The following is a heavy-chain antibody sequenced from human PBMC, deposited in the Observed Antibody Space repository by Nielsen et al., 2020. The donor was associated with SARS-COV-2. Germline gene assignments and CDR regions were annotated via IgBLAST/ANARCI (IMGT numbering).Heavy chain of an antibody. CDR1: GFTFSSYA. D-gene: IGHD4/OR15-4a*01. CDR3: AKDRAGATYARFDF. J-gene: IGHJ4*02. V-gene: IGHV3-30-3*01. CDR2: ISSDTNNE. Sequence: GESLKISCTASGFTFSSYAMHWVRQAPGKGLEWVAFISSDTNNEYYADSVKGRFTISRDNSKNSLFLHMDSLRAEDTAVYYCAKDRAGATYARFDFWGQGTLVTVSS.